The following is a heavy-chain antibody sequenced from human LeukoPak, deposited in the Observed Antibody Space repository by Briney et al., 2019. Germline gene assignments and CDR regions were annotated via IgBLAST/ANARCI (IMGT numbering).Heavy chain of an antibody. CDR2: IIPIFGTA. V-gene: IGHV1-69*05. J-gene: IGHJ6*03. CDR3: ARDETPADYYYYMDV. CDR1: GGTFSSYA. D-gene: IGHD2-15*01. Sequence: PVKVSCKASGGTFSSYAISWVRQAPGQGLEWMGGIIPIFGTANYAQKFQGRVTITTDESTSTAYMELSSLRSEDTAVYYCARDETPADYYYYMDVWGKGTTVTVSS.